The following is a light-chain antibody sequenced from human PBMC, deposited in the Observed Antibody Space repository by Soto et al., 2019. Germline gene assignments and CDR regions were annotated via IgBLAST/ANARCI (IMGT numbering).Light chain of an antibody. J-gene: IGKJ3*01. CDR3: QQYNNWPPFT. CDR1: QSVSSY. V-gene: IGKV3-11*01. Sequence: EIVLTQSPATLSLSPGERATLSCRASQSVSSYLAWYQQKPGQAPRLLIYDASNRATGIPARFSGSGSGTDFTLTISRLEPEDFAVYYCQQYNNWPPFTFGPGTKVDIK. CDR2: DAS.